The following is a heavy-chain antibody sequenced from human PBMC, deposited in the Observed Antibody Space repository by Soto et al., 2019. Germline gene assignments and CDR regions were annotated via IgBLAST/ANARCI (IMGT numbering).Heavy chain of an antibody. J-gene: IGHJ5*02. D-gene: IGHD2-2*01. CDR1: GYTFTSYD. V-gene: IGHV1-8*01. CDR3: ARGDVPAAPRGIDP. Sequence: QVQLVQSGAEVKKPGASVKVSCKAAGYTFTSYDINWVRQATGQGLEWMGWMNPNSGNTGYAQKFQGRVTMTRNTSISTAYMELSSLRSEDTAVYYCARGDVPAAPRGIDPWGQGTLVTVSS. CDR2: MNPNSGNT.